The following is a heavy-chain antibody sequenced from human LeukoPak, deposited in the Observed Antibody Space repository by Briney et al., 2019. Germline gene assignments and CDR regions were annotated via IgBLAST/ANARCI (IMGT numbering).Heavy chain of an antibody. V-gene: IGHV4-59*11. D-gene: IGHD2-2*03. Sequence: SETLSLTCTVSGGSISSHYWSWIRQPPGKGLEWIGYIYYSGSTNYNPSLKSRVTISVDTSMNQFSLKLKSVTAADTAVYYCARAWITWFDPWGQGTLVTVSS. CDR1: GGSISSHY. J-gene: IGHJ5*02. CDR2: IYYSGST. CDR3: ARAWITWFDP.